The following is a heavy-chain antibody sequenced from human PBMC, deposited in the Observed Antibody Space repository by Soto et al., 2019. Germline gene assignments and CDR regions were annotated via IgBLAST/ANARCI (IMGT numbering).Heavy chain of an antibody. CDR1: GGTFSSYA. CDR2: IIPIFGTA. D-gene: IGHD6-13*01. Sequence: QVQLVQSGAEVKKPGSSVKVSCKASGGTFSSYAISWVRQAPGQGLEWMGGIIPIFGTANYAQKFQGRVTITADEPTSPAYMELSSLRSEDTAAYYCARGYSSSWAYYFDYWGQGNLVTVSS. J-gene: IGHJ4*02. CDR3: ARGYSSSWAYYFDY. V-gene: IGHV1-69*12.